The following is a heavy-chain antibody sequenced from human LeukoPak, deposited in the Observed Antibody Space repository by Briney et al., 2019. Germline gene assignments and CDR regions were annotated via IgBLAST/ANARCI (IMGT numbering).Heavy chain of an antibody. CDR2: IYYSGST. V-gene: IGHV4-39*01. Sequence: SETLSLTCTVSGGSISSSSYYWGWIRQPPGKGLEWIGSIYYSGSTYYNPSLKSRVTISVDTSKNQFSLKLSSVTAADTAVYYCARGYDGYFDYWGQGTLVTVSA. D-gene: IGHD5-12*01. J-gene: IGHJ4*02. CDR1: GGSISSSSYY. CDR3: ARGYDGYFDY.